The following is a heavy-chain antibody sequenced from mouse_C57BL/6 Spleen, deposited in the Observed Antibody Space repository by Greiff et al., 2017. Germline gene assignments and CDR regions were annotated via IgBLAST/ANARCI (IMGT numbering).Heavy chain of an antibody. J-gene: IGHJ4*01. V-gene: IGHV5-4*01. CDR2: ISDGGSYT. Sequence: EVMLVESGGGLVKPGGSLKLSCAASGFTFSSYAMSWVRQTPEKRLEWVATISDGGSYTYYPDNVKGRFTISRDNAKNNLYLQMSHLKSEDTAMYYCARDLYYDYDGIDYAMDYWGQGTSVTVSS. CDR1: GFTFSSYA. CDR3: ARDLYYDYDGIDYAMDY. D-gene: IGHD2-4*01.